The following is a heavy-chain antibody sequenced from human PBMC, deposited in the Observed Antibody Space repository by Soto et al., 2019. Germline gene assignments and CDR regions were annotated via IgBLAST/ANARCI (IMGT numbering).Heavy chain of an antibody. CDR2: ISGSGDSK. CDR1: GFTFSSYA. V-gene: IGHV3-23*01. CDR3: ANRAYGSDFDY. D-gene: IGHD3-10*01. J-gene: IGHJ4*02. Sequence: EVQLLESGGGLVQPGGSLRLSCAASGFTFSSYAMSWVRQAPGKGLEWVSVISGSGDSKYYADSVKGRFTISRDNSKNTLYLQMNSLRVEDTAVYYCANRAYGSDFDYWGQGTRVTVSS.